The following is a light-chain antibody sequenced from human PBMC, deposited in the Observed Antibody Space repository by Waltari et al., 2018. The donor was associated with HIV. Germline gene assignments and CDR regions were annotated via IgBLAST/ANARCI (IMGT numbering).Light chain of an antibody. V-gene: IGKV1-39*01. CDR2: TAS. J-gene: IGKJ3*01. Sequence: DIQMTQSPSSLSASVGDRVTITCLASQSISTYLNWFQQRPGKAPNLLSYTASSLQSGVPSRFSGSGSGTDFTLTISSLQPEDFATYYCQQSYSTPVTFGPGTNVAIK. CDR1: QSISTY. CDR3: QQSYSTPVT.